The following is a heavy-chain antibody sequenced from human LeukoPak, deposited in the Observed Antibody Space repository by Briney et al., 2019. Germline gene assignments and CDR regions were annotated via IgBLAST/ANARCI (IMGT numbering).Heavy chain of an antibody. V-gene: IGHV4-59*01. Sequence: SETLSLTCTVSGGSISSYYWSWIRQPPGKGLEWIGYIYYSGSTNYNPSLKSRVTISVDTSKNQFSLKLSSVTAADTAVYYCAITFSGSYYHYGMDVWGQGTTVTVSS. CDR1: GGSISSYY. CDR2: IYYSGST. J-gene: IGHJ6*02. D-gene: IGHD1-26*01. CDR3: AITFSGSYYHYGMDV.